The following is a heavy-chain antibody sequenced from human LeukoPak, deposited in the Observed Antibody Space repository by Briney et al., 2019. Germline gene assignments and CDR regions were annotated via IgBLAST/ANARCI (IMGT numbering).Heavy chain of an antibody. V-gene: IGHV3-23*01. D-gene: IGHD3-16*01. J-gene: IGHJ6*03. Sequence: GGSLTLSCAASGFTFSSYAMSWVRQAPGKGLKWVSGIIDNGYITYYANSVRGRFTISRDNSKNTLFLQMNSLRAEDTAVYYCAKLGGQEVHNYYVAVWGKGTTVAVSS. CDR3: AKLGGQEVHNYYVAV. CDR2: IIDNGYIT. CDR1: GFTFSSYA.